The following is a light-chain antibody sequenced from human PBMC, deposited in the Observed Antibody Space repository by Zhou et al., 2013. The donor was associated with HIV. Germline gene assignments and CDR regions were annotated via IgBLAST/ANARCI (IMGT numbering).Light chain of an antibody. CDR1: QIITNNQ. CDR2: GSS. V-gene: IGKV3-20*01. Sequence: EIVLTQSPGTLSLSPGERATLSCRASQIITNNQLAWYQQKAGQAPRLLIYGSSGRATGIPDRFSGSGSGTDFTLTISRLEPEDFAVYYCQQYGDSPSTFGPGTTVGL. CDR3: QQYGDSPST. J-gene: IGKJ3*01.